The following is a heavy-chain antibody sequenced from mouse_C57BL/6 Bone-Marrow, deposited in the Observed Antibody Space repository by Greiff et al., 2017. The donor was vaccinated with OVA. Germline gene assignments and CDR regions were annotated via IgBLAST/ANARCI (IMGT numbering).Heavy chain of an antibody. V-gene: IGHV1-53*01. Sequence: QVQLQQPGTELVKPGASVKLSCKASGYTFTSYWMHWVKQRTGQGLEWIGNINPSNGGTNYNEKFKSKATLTVDKSSSTAYMQLSSLTSEDSAVYYCARWRYDYPYFDYWGQGTTLTVSS. D-gene: IGHD2-4*01. CDR1: GYTFTSYW. J-gene: IGHJ2*01. CDR2: INPSNGGT. CDR3: ARWRYDYPYFDY.